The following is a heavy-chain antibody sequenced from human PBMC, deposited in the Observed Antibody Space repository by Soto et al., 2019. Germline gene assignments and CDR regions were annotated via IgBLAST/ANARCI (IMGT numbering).Heavy chain of an antibody. CDR1: GSTFTGYY. Sequence: RASVKVSCKASGSTFTGYYMHWVRQAPGQGLEWMGWINPNSGGTNYAQKFQGWVTMTRDTSISTAYMELSRLRSDDTAVYSCARGPIYSYCSSTSCYYYGMDVWGQGTTVTVSS. CDR3: ARGPIYSYCSSTSCYYYGMDV. D-gene: IGHD2-2*01. CDR2: INPNSGGT. J-gene: IGHJ6*02. V-gene: IGHV1-2*04.